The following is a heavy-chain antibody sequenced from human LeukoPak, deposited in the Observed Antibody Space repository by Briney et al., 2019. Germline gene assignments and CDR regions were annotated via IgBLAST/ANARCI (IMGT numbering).Heavy chain of an antibody. CDR1: GVTFNYCC. CDR2: ISGGGDIT. D-gene: IGHD2-21*02. J-gene: IGHJ4*02. CDR3: VREDTPATANY. Sequence: GGSLRLSCAVSGVTFNYCCMRGVRQTPGKGLEWVSAISGGGDITYYADSVTGRFTISRDNSKDTLFLQMHSLRPGDTAVYYCVREDTPATANYWGQGTLVTISS. V-gene: IGHV3-23*01.